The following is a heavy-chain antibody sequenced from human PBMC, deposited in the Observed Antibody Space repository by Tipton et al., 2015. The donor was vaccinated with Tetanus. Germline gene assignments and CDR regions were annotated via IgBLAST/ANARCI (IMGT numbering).Heavy chain of an antibody. CDR2: IYYTGST. CDR3: ASQYYYDSRAYYWHDAFEI. D-gene: IGHD3-22*01. J-gene: IGHJ3*02. CDR1: GASISNFY. V-gene: IGHV4-39*01. Sequence: TLSLTCTVSGASISNFYWAWIRQPPGKGLEWIGSIYYTGSTYYNPSLKSRVTISLDTSKNQFSLKHTSVTAADTAVYYCASQYYYDSRAYYWHDAFEIWGQGTLVAFSS.